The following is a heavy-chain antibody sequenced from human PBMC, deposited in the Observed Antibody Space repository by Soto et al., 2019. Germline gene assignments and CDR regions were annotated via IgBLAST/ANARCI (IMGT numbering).Heavy chain of an antibody. J-gene: IGHJ4*02. D-gene: IGHD5-12*01. Sequence: SETLSLTCTVSGGSISSYYWSWIRQPPGKGLEWIGYIYYSGSTNYNPSLKSRVTISVDTSKNQFSLKLSSVTAADTAVYYCARGGRRDGYKTLDYWGQRTLVTVSS. CDR1: GGSISSYY. V-gene: IGHV4-59*01. CDR2: IYYSGST. CDR3: ARGGRRDGYKTLDY.